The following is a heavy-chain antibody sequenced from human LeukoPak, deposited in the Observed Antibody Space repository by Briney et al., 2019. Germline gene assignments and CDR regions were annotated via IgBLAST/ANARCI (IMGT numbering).Heavy chain of an antibody. CDR2: IRSKANSYAT. CDR1: GFTFSGSA. V-gene: IGHV3-73*01. D-gene: IGHD4-17*01. J-gene: IGHJ5*02. CDR3: TRTYDYAGSSWFDP. Sequence: GGSLRLSCAASGFTFSGSAMHWVRQASGKGLEWVGRIRSKANSYATAYAASVKGRSTISRDDSKNTAYLQMNSLKTEDTAVYYCTRTYDYAGSSWFDPWGQGTLVTVSS.